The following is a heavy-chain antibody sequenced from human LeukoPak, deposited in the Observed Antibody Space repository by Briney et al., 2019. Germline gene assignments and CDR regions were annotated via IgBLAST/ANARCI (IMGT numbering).Heavy chain of an antibody. V-gene: IGHV4-31*03. CDR3: ARGTLGYCSSTSCYTTPWFDP. CDR2: IYYSGST. J-gene: IGHJ5*02. CDR1: GGSISSGGYY. Sequence: SETLSLTCTVSGGSISSGGYYWSWIRQHPGKGLEWIGYIYYSGSTYYNPSLKSRVTISVDTSKNQFSLKLSSVTAADTAVYYCARGTLGYCSSTSCYTTPWFDPWGQGTLVTVSS. D-gene: IGHD2-2*02.